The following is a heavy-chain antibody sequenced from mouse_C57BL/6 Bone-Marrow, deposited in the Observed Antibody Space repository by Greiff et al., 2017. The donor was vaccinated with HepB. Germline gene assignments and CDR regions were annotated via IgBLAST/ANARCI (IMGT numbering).Heavy chain of an antibody. Sequence: QVQLQQSGAELARPGASVKLSCKASGYTFTSYGISWVKQSTGQGLEWIGEIYPRSGNTYYNEKFKGKATLTADKSSSTAYMELRSLTSADSAVYFCAGGSYYGSSLAWFAYWGQGTLVTVSA. J-gene: IGHJ3*01. CDR1: GYTFTSYG. CDR3: AGGSYYGSSLAWFAY. CDR2: IYPRSGNT. V-gene: IGHV1-81*01. D-gene: IGHD1-1*01.